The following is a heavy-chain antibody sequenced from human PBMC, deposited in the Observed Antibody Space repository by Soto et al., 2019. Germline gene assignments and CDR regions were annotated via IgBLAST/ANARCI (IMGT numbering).Heavy chain of an antibody. Sequence: ASVKVSCKASGYSFTNNDVSWVRQATGQGLEWMGWMNPGSGDTGYAQKFQGRVTMTRDIYIATAYMELSSLRSDDTAIYYCARMETLGTLNLFDPWGQGTLVTVSS. D-gene: IGHD3-16*01. CDR3: ARMETLGTLNLFDP. CDR1: GYSFTNND. CDR2: MNPGSGDT. J-gene: IGHJ5*01. V-gene: IGHV1-8*01.